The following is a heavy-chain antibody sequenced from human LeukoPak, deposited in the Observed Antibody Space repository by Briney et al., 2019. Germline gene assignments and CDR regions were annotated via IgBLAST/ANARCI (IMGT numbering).Heavy chain of an antibody. D-gene: IGHD4-17*01. CDR3: ARLYGDYYYFDY. V-gene: IGHV5-10-1*01. Sequence: GESLKISCKGSGYSFTSYWISWVRQMPGKGLEWMGRIDPSDTYTNYSPSFQGHVTISADKSISTAYLQWSSLKASDTAMYYCARLYGDYYYFDYWGQGTLVTVSS. CDR2: IDPSDTYT. J-gene: IGHJ4*02. CDR1: GYSFTSYW.